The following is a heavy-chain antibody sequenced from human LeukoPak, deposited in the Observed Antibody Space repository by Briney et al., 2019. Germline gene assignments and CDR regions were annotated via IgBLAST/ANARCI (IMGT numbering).Heavy chain of an antibody. V-gene: IGHV3-23*01. Sequence: GGSLRLSCAASGFTFSSYAMSWVRQAPGKGLEWVSAISGSGGSTYYADSVKGRFTISRDNSKNTLYLQMNSLRAEDTAVYYCAKDLLGYCSSTSCPLRFDYWGQGTLVTASS. D-gene: IGHD2-2*01. CDR3: AKDLLGYCSSTSCPLRFDY. CDR2: ISGSGGST. J-gene: IGHJ4*02. CDR1: GFTFSSYA.